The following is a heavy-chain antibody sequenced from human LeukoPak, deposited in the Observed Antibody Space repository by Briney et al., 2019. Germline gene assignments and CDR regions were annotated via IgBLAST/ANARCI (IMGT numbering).Heavy chain of an antibody. CDR2: IIPILGIA. D-gene: IGHD1-26*01. Sequence: GASVTVSCKASVGTFSSYVISWVRQAPGQGLEWMGRIIPILGIANYAQKFQGRVTITADKSTSTAYMELSSLRSEDTAVYYCARNGDREQPYYFDYWGQGTLVTVSS. CDR1: VGTFSSYV. CDR3: ARNGDREQPYYFDY. V-gene: IGHV1-69*04. J-gene: IGHJ4*02.